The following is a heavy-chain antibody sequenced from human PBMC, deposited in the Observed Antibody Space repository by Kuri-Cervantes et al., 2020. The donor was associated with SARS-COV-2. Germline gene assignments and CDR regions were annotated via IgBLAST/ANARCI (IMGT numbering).Heavy chain of an antibody. V-gene: IGHV3-15*01. CDR2: IKSKTDGGTT. J-gene: IGHJ3*02. D-gene: IGHD2-2*01. CDR1: GFTFSSYA. CDR3: TTGADIVVVPAVMGAFDI. Sequence: LSLTCAASGFTFSSYAMSWVRQAPGKGLEWVGRIKSKTDGGTTDYAAPVKGRFTISRDDSKNTLYLQMNSLKTEDTAVYYCTTGADIVVVPAVMGAFDIWGQGTMVTVSS.